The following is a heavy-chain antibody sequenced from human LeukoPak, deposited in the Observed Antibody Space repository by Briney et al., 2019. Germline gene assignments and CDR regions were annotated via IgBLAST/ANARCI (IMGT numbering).Heavy chain of an antibody. D-gene: IGHD3-16*01. J-gene: IGHJ4*02. CDR3: AKGGLIDY. CDR2: ISYDGSNK. CDR1: GFTFSSYG. V-gene: IGHV3-30*18. Sequence: GGSLRLSCAASGFTFSSYGMHWVRQAPGKGLEWVAVISYDGSNKYYADSVKGRFTISRDNSKNTLYLQMNSLRAEDTAVYYCAKGGLIDYWGQGTLVTVYS.